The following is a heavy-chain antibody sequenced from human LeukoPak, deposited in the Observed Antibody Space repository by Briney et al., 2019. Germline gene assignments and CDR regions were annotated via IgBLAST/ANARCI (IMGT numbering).Heavy chain of an antibody. CDR2: IKQDGSIQ. CDR3: ATSYDSSGCD. D-gene: IGHD3-22*01. CDR1: GFTFSNFW. Sequence: QPGGSLRLSCAASGFTFSNFWMAWVRQAPGKGLERVANIKQDGSIQYYGDSVKGRFTISRDNARNSLYLQMNSLRAEDTALYYCATSYDSSGCDWGQGTLVTVSS. V-gene: IGHV3-7*01. J-gene: IGHJ4*02.